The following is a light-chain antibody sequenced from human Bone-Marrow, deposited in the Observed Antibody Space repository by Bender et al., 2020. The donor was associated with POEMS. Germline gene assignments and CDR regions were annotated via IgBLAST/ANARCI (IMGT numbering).Light chain of an antibody. J-gene: IGLJ3*02. CDR1: SSDVGHYNY. Sequence: QSALSQPASVSGSPGQAVTISCTGTSSDVGHYNYVSWYQQHPGKAPKLILYDVNERPSGVPDRFFGSKSGNTASLIISGLQTGDEADYYCCSYAGSSWLFGGGTKVTVL. CDR2: DVN. V-gene: IGLV2-11*01. CDR3: CSYAGSSWL.